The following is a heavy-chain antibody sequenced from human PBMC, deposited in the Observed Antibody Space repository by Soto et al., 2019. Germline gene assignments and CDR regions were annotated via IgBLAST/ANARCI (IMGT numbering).Heavy chain of an antibody. V-gene: IGHV4-34*01. J-gene: IGHJ5*02. CDR2: INHSGST. CDR1: GGSFSGYY. CDR3: ARGPSSIVVVVAAPSEWFDP. Sequence: PSETLSLTCAVYGGSFSGYYWSWIRQPPGKGLEWIGEINHSGSTNYNPSLKSRVTISVDTSKNQFSLKLSSVTAADTAVYYCARGPSSIVVVVAAPSEWFDPWGQGTLVTVSS. D-gene: IGHD2-15*01.